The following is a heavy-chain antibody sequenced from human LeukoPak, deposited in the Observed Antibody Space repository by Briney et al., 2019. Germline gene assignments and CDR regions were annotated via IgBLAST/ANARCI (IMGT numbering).Heavy chain of an antibody. D-gene: IGHD2-15*01. CDR1: GGSISSDNYY. J-gene: IGHJ6*03. CDR3: ARVVCSGGSCYNYYYYYMDV. CDR2: VYTSGST. Sequence: SETLSLTCTVSGGSISSDNYYWSWIRQPAGKGLEWIGRVYTSGSTNYNPSLKSRVTISVDTSKNQFSLKLSSVTAADTAVYYCARVVCSGGSCYNYYYYYMDVWGKGTTVTVSS. V-gene: IGHV4-61*02.